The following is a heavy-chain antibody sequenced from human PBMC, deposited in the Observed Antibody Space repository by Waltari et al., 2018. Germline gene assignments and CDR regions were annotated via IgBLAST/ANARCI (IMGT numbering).Heavy chain of an antibody. CDR3: ARGMITVGGVIAGHYYYYGMDV. CDR1: GYTFTSYA. J-gene: IGHJ6*02. Sequence: QVQLVQSGAEVKKPGASVKVSCKASGYTFTSYAMHWVRQAPGQRLEWMGWINAGKCNTKYSQKVPGRVTITSDTSASTAYMELSSLRSEDTAVYYCARGMITVGGVIAGHYYYYGMDVWGQGTTVTVSS. CDR2: INAGKCNT. D-gene: IGHD3-16*02. V-gene: IGHV1-3*01.